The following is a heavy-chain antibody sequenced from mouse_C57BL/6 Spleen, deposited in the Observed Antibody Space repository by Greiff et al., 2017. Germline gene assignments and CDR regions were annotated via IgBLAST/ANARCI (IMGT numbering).Heavy chain of an antibody. D-gene: IGHD1-1*01. V-gene: IGHV1-64*01. J-gene: IGHJ4*01. CDR2: IHPNSGST. Sequence: QVQLQQPGAELVKPGASVKLSCKASGYTFTSYWMHWVKQRPGQGLEWIGMIHPNSGSTNYNEKFKSKATLTVDKSSSTAYMQLSSLTSEDSAVYYCARKGGSSYPYYAMDYWGQGTSVTVSS. CDR3: ARKGGSSYPYYAMDY. CDR1: GYTFTSYW.